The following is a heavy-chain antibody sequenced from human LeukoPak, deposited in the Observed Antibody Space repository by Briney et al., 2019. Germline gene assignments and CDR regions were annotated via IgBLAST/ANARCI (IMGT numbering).Heavy chain of an antibody. J-gene: IGHJ6*03. CDR2: INPNSGGT. D-gene: IGHD1-26*01. Sequence: ASVKVSCXASGYTFIGYYMHRVRQAPGQGLAWMGRINPNSGGTNYAQKLQGRVTMTRDTSISTAYLELSRLRSDDTAVYYCARDRSGSYSTYYYYMDVWGKGTTVTVSS. CDR1: GYTFIGYY. CDR3: ARDRSGSYSTYYYYMDV. V-gene: IGHV1-2*06.